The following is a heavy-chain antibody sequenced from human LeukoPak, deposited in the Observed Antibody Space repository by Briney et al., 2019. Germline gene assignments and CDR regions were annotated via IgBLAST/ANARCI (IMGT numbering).Heavy chain of an antibody. CDR2: IWYDGSNK. Sequence: PGGSLRLSCAASGFTFSSYAMNWVRQTPGKGLEWVAVIWYDGSNKYYADSVKGRFTISRDNSKNTLYLQMNSLRAEDTAVYYCASGSEYDFWSGYYNSERLAYWGQGTLVTVSS. D-gene: IGHD3/OR15-3a*01. J-gene: IGHJ4*02. CDR3: ASGSEYDFWSGYYNSERLAY. V-gene: IGHV3-33*08. CDR1: GFTFSSYA.